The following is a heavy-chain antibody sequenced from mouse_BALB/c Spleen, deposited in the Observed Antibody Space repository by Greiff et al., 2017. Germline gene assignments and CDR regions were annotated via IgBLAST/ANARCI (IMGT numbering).Heavy chain of an antibody. CDR1: GFNIKDYY. J-gene: IGHJ3*01. Sequence: VQLQQSGAELVRPGASVKLSCKASGFNIKDYYMHWVKQRPEQGLEWIGWIDPENGNTIYDPKFQGKASITADTSSNTAYLQLSSLTSEDTAVYYCASGLSFAYWGQGTLVTVSA. D-gene: IGHD1-1*01. CDR3: ASGLSFAY. V-gene: IGHV14-1*02. CDR2: IDPENGNT.